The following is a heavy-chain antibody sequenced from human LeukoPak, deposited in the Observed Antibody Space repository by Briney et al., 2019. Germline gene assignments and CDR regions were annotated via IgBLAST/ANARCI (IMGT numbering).Heavy chain of an antibody. CDR2: ISSSSSYI. CDR3: ARETQQLVATIDY. Sequence: PGGSLRLSCAASGFTFSSYSMNWVRQAPGKGLEWVSSISSSSSYIYYADSVKGRFTISRDNAKNSLYLQMNSLRAEDTAVYYCARETQQLVATIDYWGQGTLVTVSS. CDR1: GFTFSSYS. D-gene: IGHD6-13*01. J-gene: IGHJ4*02. V-gene: IGHV3-21*01.